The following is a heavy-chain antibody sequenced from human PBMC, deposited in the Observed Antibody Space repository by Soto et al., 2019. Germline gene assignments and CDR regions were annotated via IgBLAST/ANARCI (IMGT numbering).Heavy chain of an antibody. CDR1: GGSISSYY. J-gene: IGHJ6*02. V-gene: IGHV4-59*08. CDR2: VHHSWGS. D-gene: IGHD3-10*01. Sequence: QVQLQESGPGLVKPSETLSLSCTVSGGSISSYYWSWFRQSPGKRMEWIGYVHHSWGSSYNPSLQSRVPISLDTSNSQFSLKVTSGTATDPAVYYCARQGFGPLHGLVDVWGQGTTVTVSS. CDR3: ARQGFGPLHGLVDV.